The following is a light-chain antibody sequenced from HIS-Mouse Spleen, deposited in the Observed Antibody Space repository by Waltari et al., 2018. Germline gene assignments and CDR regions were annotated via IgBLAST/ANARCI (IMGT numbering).Light chain of an antibody. CDR3: CSYAGSSTSVV. CDR2: EGS. Sequence: QSALTQPAFVSGSPGQSITISCTGTSSDVGGYNFVPWYQQPPGKAHKLMIYEGSKRPSGVSNRFSGSKSGNTASLTISGLQAEDEADYYCCSYAGSSTSVVFGGGTKLTVL. J-gene: IGLJ2*01. V-gene: IGLV2-23*01. CDR1: SSDVGGYNF.